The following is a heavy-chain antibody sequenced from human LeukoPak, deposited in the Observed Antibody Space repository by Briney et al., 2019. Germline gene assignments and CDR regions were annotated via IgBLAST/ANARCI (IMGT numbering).Heavy chain of an antibody. D-gene: IGHD2-8*01. Sequence: GGSLRLSCAASGFTFSSYGMHWVRQAPGKGLEGVAFIQFDGSHIFYTYSVRGRCTISRDNSKNTLYLQMSSLRAEDTAVFYCAKTSDQLLYSKLDYWGQGPLVTVSS. CDR1: GFTFSSYG. V-gene: IGHV3-30*02. CDR3: AKTSDQLLYSKLDY. J-gene: IGHJ4*02. CDR2: IQFDGSHI.